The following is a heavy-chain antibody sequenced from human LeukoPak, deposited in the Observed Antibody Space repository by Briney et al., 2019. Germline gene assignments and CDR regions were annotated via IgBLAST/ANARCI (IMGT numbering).Heavy chain of an antibody. CDR3: ARTQLGTAAYYYYYYMDV. CDR1: GYTFTSYA. J-gene: IGHJ6*03. Sequence: GASVKVSCKASGYTFTSYAMHWVRQAPGQRLEWMGWINAGNGNTKYSQKFQGRVTITRDTSASTAYMELSRLRSDDTAVYYCARTQLGTAAYYYYYYMDVWGKGTTVTVSS. CDR2: INAGNGNT. D-gene: IGHD2-2*01. V-gene: IGHV1-3*01.